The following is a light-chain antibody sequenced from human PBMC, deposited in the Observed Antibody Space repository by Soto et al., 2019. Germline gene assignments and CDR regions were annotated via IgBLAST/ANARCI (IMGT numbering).Light chain of an antibody. CDR1: QSLVYSDGNTY. CDR2: NVS. CDR3: MQTTHWPVT. J-gene: IGKJ4*01. Sequence: DVVMTQSPLSLPVTLGQPASISCRSSQSLVYSDGNTYLNWFQQRPGQSPRRLIYNVSYRDSGVPDRFSGSGSGTDFTLKISRVESEDVGHYYCMQTTHWPVTFGGGTKVEIK. V-gene: IGKV2-30*01.